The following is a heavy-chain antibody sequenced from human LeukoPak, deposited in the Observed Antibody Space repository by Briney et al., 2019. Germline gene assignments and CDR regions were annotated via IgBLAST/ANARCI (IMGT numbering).Heavy chain of an antibody. V-gene: IGHV1-69*13. CDR2: IIPIFGTA. J-gene: IGHJ2*01. Sequence: GASVTVSCKASGGTFGSYVISWVRQAPGPGLEWMGGIIPIFGTAHYAQKFQGRLTITADESTSTVYMEMSSLRAEDTAMYYCAKEGDTALVTGYFDLWGRGTLVTVSS. D-gene: IGHD5-18*01. CDR1: GGTFGSYV. CDR3: AKEGDTALVTGYFDL.